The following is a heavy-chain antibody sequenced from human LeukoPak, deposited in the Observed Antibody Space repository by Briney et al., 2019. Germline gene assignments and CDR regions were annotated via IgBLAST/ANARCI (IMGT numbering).Heavy chain of an antibody. CDR1: GYTFTSYD. Sequence: ASVQVSCKASGYTFTSYDINWVRQATGKGLEWMGWMNPNNGNTGYAQKFQGRVTMTRNTSISTAYMELSSLRSEDTAVYYCARGDGYKVLDYWGQGTLVTVAS. D-gene: IGHD5-24*01. V-gene: IGHV1-8*01. CDR2: MNPNNGNT. J-gene: IGHJ4*02. CDR3: ARGDGYKVLDY.